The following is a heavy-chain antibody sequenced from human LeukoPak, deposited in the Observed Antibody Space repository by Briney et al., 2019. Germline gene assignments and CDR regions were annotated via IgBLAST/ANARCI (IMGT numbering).Heavy chain of an antibody. J-gene: IGHJ6*02. CDR3: AKGQEPWRAYYYYGMDV. D-gene: IGHD1-14*01. CDR1: GFTFSSYA. CDR2: ISYDGSNK. Sequence: GGSLRLSCAASGFTFSSYAMHWVRQAPGKGLEWVAVISYDGSNKYYADSVKGRFTISRDNSKNTLYLQMNSLRAEDTAVYYCAKGQEPWRAYYYYGMDVWGQGTTVTVSS. V-gene: IGHV3-30*04.